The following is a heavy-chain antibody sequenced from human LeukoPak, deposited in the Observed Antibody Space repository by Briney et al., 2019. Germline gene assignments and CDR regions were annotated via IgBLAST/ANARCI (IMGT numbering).Heavy chain of an antibody. D-gene: IGHD4-17*01. J-gene: IGHJ3*02. V-gene: IGHV1-2*02. Sequence: GASVKVSCKASGYTFTGYYMHWVRQAPGQGLEWMGWINPNSGGTNYAQKFQGRVTMTRDTSISTAYMELSRLRSDDTAVYYCAQTNDYGDHGAFDIWGQGTMVTVSS. CDR1: GYTFTGYY. CDR2: INPNSGGT. CDR3: AQTNDYGDHGAFDI.